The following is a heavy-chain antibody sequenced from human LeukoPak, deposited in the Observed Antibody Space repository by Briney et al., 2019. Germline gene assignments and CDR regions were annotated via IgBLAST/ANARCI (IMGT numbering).Heavy chain of an antibody. J-gene: IGHJ4*02. CDR2: TTVST. Sequence: TTVSTNSTPSLKRRVTISVDTSKKQFSLKLSSVTAADTAVYYCARDDAAGIVGATPGDYWGQGTLVTVSS. CDR3: ARDDAAGIVGATPGDY. D-gene: IGHD1-26*01. V-gene: IGHV4-4*07.